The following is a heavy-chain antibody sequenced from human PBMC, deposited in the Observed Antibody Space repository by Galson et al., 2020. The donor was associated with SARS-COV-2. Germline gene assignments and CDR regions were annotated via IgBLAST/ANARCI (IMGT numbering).Heavy chain of an antibody. V-gene: IGHV3-49*04. J-gene: IGHJ4*02. CDR2: IRSKANGGTT. CDR3: TRDDFWGACWAS. CDR1: GFTFGDYA. Sequence: GEYLKLSCTASGFTFGDYAMSWVRQAPGKGLEWVGFIRSKANGGTTEYAASVKGRFTISRDDSKSITYLQMNSLKTEDTAVYYCTRDDFWGACWASWGQGTVVIVSS. D-gene: IGHD3-3*01.